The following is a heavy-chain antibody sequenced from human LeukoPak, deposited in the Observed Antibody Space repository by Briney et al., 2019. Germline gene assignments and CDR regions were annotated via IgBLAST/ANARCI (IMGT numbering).Heavy chain of an antibody. CDR1: GYTFTGYY. D-gene: IGHD6-13*01. CDR3: AKNQAPYSSSWNYFDY. J-gene: IGHJ4*02. Sequence: GASVKVSCKASGYTFTGYYMHWVRQAPGQGLEWMGWINPNSGGTNYAQKFQGRVTMTRDTSISTAYMELSRLRSDDTAVYYCAKNQAPYSSSWNYFDYWGQGTLVTVSS. CDR2: INPNSGGT. V-gene: IGHV1-2*02.